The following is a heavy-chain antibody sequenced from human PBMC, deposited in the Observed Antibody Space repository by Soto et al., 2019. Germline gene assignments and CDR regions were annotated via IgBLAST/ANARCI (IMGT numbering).Heavy chain of an antibody. J-gene: IGHJ6*02. Sequence: GGSLRLSCAASGFTFSDYYMSWIRQAPGKGLEWVSYISSSSSYTNYADSVKGRFTISRDNAKNSLYLQTNSLRAEDTAVYYCARDQTLDYSSSSGYYYYGMDVWGQGTTVTVSS. CDR1: GFTFSDYY. CDR2: ISSSSSYT. V-gene: IGHV3-11*06. CDR3: ARDQTLDYSSSSGYYYYGMDV. D-gene: IGHD6-6*01.